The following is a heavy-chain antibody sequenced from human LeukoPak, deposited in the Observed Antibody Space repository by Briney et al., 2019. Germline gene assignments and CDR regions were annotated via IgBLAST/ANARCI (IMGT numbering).Heavy chain of an antibody. J-gene: IGHJ4*02. CDR1: GFTFSSYG. D-gene: IGHD3-10*01. CDR3: AKNYASYGSGSYYHY. Sequence: GGSLRLSCAASGFTFSSYGMSWVRQAPGKGLEWVSTISGSAGSTYYSDSVKGRFTISRDNSKNTLYLQMNSLRAEDTAVYYCAKNYASYGSGSYYHYWGQGTLATVSS. V-gene: IGHV3-23*01. CDR2: ISGSAGST.